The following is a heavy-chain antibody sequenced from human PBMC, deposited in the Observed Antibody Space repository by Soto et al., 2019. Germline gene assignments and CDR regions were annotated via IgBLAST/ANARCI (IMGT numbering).Heavy chain of an antibody. D-gene: IGHD3-3*01. V-gene: IGHV3-15*01. J-gene: IGHJ2*01. Sequence: EVQLVESGGGLVQPGGSLRLSCVASGFSFSNAWMSWVRQAPGKGLEWVGRIKSKTDGGTTAYAPPVKGRFTISRDDSKNTLYLQMNSLKTEDTAVYYCTTGYEDWYFDLWGRGTLVTVSS. CDR1: GFSFSNAW. CDR3: TTGYEDWYFDL. CDR2: IKSKTDGGTT.